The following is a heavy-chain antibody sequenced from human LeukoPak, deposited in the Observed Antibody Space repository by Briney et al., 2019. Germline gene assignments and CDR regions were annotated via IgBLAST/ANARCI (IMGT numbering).Heavy chain of an antibody. CDR3: ARDPGTLLRGSRRGYDGNYYYMDV. J-gene: IGHJ6*03. CDR1: GGSFSRYY. Sequence: SETLSLTCAVYGGSFSRYYWTWIRQPPGKGLEWIGEINHSGSANYNPSLKSRVTISVDASKSQFSLKLSSVTAADTAVYYCARDPGTLLRGSRRGYDGNYYYMDVWGKGTTVTVSS. D-gene: IGHD3-10*01. V-gene: IGHV4-34*01. CDR2: INHSGSA.